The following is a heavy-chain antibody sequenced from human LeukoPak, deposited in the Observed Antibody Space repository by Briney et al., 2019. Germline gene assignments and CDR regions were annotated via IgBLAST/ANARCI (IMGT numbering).Heavy chain of an antibody. CDR1: GFTFSSYG. CDR3: AKDAPGQYSSSWYLLYYIDY. CDR2: ISYDGSNK. J-gene: IGHJ4*02. D-gene: IGHD6-13*01. V-gene: IGHV3-30*18. Sequence: GGSLRLSCAASGFTFSSYGMHWVRQAPGKGLEWVAVISYDGSNKYYADSVKGRFTISRDNSKNTLYLQMNSLRAEDTAVYYCAKDAPGQYSSSWYLLYYIDYWGQGTLVTVSS.